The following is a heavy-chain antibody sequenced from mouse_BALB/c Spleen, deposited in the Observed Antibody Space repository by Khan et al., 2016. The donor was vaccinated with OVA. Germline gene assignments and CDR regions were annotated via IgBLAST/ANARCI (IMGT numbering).Heavy chain of an antibody. V-gene: IGHV1-4*01. Sequence: QIQLVQSGAELARPGASVKMSCKASGYTFTSYTIHWIKKSPGQGLEWIGSINPSNGYTTYIQKFTDKAKLTTDKSSTTAYLQLSSLTSDDSSVYNCVRDGAYHRNDGWYAYWDQGTLVTDSA. J-gene: IGHJ3*01. D-gene: IGHD2-14*01. CDR1: GYTFTSYT. CDR3: VRDGAYHRNDGWYAY. CDR2: INPSNGYT.